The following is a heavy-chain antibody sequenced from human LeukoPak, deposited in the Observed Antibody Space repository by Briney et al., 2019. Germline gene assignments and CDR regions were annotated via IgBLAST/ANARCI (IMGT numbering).Heavy chain of an antibody. CDR2: IRYDGTNK. CDR3: ARGRGYCGGDCDYGMDV. J-gene: IGHJ6*02. D-gene: IGHD2-21*02. Sequence: PGGSLRLSCTASGFTFSIYGMHWVRQAPGKGLEWVAFIRYDGTNKYYADSVKGRFTISRDNSKNTLYLQMNSLRAEDTAVYYCARGRGYCGGDCDYGMDVWGQGTTVTVSS. V-gene: IGHV3-30*02. CDR1: GFTFSIYG.